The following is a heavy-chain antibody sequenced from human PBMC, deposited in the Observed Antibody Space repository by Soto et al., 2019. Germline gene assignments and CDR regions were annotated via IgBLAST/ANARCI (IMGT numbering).Heavy chain of an antibody. CDR3: AKGLGLRYWGGIDY. CDR1: GFTFSSYA. J-gene: IGHJ4*02. D-gene: IGHD7-27*01. CDR2: ISGSGGST. Sequence: EVQLLESGGGLVEPGGSLRLSCAASGFTFSSYAMSWVRQAPGKGLEWVSAISGSGGSTYYADSVKGRFTISRDNSKNTLYLQMNSLRAEDTAVYYCAKGLGLRYWGGIDYWGQGTLVTVSS. V-gene: IGHV3-23*01.